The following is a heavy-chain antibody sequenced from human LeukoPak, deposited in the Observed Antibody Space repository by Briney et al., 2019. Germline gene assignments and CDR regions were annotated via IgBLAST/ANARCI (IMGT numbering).Heavy chain of an antibody. CDR2: INPSGGST. CDR3: AREAWNPQDYYYYYMDV. CDR1: GYTFTSYY. V-gene: IGHV1-46*01. J-gene: IGHJ6*03. D-gene: IGHD1-1*01. Sequence: GASVKVSCKASGYTFTSYYMHWVRQAPGQGLEWMGIINPSGGSTSYAQKFQGRVTMTRDMSTSTVYMELSRLRSEDTAVYYCAREAWNPQDYYYYYMDVWGKGTTVTVSS.